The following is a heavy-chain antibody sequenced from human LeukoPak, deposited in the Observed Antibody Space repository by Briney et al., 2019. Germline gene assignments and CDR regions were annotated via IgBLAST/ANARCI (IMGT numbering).Heavy chain of an antibody. CDR2: VYFGGST. D-gene: IGHD3-3*02. V-gene: IGHV4-39*02. CDR1: GGPISNSGHY. Sequence: SETLSLTCSVSGGPISNSGHYWGWLRQPPGKGLEWIGSVYFGGSTYYNPSLKSRVTISVDTSKNQFSLRVNSVTAADTAVYYCAKGASAGTFANYWGQGTPVTVSS. J-gene: IGHJ4*02. CDR3: AKGASAGTFANY.